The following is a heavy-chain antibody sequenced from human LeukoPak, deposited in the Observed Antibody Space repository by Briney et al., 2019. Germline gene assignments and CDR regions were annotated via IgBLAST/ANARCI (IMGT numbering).Heavy chain of an antibody. D-gene: IGHD1-26*01. CDR3: ASHFAGGATNVYYFDY. Sequence: PSETLSLTCTVSGGSISSSSYYWGWIRKPPGKGLEWIGSIYYSGGTYYNPSLKSRVTISVDTSKNQFSLKLSSVTAADTAVYYCASHFAGGATNVYYFDYWGQGTLVTVSS. J-gene: IGHJ4*02. CDR2: IYYSGGT. CDR1: GGSISSSSYY. V-gene: IGHV4-39*01.